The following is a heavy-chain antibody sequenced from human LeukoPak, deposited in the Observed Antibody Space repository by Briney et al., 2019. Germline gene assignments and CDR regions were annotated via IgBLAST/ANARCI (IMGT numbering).Heavy chain of an antibody. J-gene: IGHJ4*02. D-gene: IGHD5-12*01. CDR3: ARTSSTLWLRTPGGDY. Sequence: GESLKISCKGSGYSFTSYGISWVRQAPGQGLEWMGWISAYNGNTNYAQKLQGRVTMTTDTSTSTAYMELRSLRSDDTAVYYCARTSSTLWLRTPGGDYWGQGTPVTVSS. CDR2: ISAYNGNT. CDR1: GYSFTSYG. V-gene: IGHV1-18*01.